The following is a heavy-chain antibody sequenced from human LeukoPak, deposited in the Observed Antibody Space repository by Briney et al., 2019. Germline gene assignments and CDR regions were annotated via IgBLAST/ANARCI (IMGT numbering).Heavy chain of an antibody. CDR2: INPSGGST. J-gene: IGHJ6*02. CDR1: GYTFTSYY. D-gene: IGHD3-10*01. V-gene: IGHV1-46*01. Sequence: ASVKVSCKASGYTFTSYYMHWVRQAPGQGLEWMGIINPSGGSTSYAQKFQGRVTMTRDTSTSTVYMELSSLRSEDTAVYYCAKDQGYYGSGSYWSLHYYYYCGMDVWGQGTTVTVSS. CDR3: AKDQGYYGSGSYWSLHYYYYCGMDV.